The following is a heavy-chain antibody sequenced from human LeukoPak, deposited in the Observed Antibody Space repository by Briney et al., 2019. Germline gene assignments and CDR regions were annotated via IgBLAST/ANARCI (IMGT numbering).Heavy chain of an antibody. CDR2: ISSSSSTI. CDR3: AQDRGGEQQLIQGFAY. Sequence: GGSLRLSCAASGFTFSSYSMNWVRQAPGKGLEWVSYISSSSSTIYYADSVKGRFTISRDNAKNSLYLQMNSLRTEDTAVYYCAQDRGGEQQLIQGFAYWGQGTLVTVSS. J-gene: IGHJ4*02. CDR1: GFTFSSYS. D-gene: IGHD6-13*01. V-gene: IGHV3-48*01.